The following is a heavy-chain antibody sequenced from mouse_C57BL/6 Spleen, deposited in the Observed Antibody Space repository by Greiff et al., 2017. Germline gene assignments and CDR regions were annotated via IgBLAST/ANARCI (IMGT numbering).Heavy chain of an antibody. CDR2: IHPNSGST. Sequence: QVQLQQPGAELVKPGASVKLSCKASGYTFTSYWMHWVKQRPGQGLEWIGMIHPNSGSTNYNEKFKSKATLTVDKSSSTAYMQLSSLTSEDSAVYYCARSPNNSRYFDVWGTGTTVTVSS. CDR1: GYTFTSYW. D-gene: IGHD1-3*01. CDR3: ARSPNNSRYFDV. V-gene: IGHV1-64*01. J-gene: IGHJ1*03.